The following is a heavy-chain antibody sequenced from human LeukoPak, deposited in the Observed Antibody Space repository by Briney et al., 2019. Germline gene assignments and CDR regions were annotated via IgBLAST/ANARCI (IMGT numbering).Heavy chain of an antibody. D-gene: IGHD3-22*01. CDR3: ARRETYYYDSSGYYFNY. CDR1: GGSISSGSYY. CDR2: IDTSGST. J-gene: IGHJ4*02. Sequence: PSQTLSLTCTVSGGSISSGSYYWSWIRQPAGKGLEWIGRIDTSGSTNYNPSLKSRVTISVDTSKNQFSLKLSSVTAADTAVYYCARRETYYYDSSGYYFNYWGQGTLVTVSS. V-gene: IGHV4-61*02.